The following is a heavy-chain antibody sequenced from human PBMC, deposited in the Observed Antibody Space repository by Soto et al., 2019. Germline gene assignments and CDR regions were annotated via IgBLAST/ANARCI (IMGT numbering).Heavy chain of an antibody. CDR2: ISGSGNEA. CDR1: EFTFSTYA. V-gene: IGHV3-23*01. CDR3: GKERRGSGWSVCNF. J-gene: IGHJ4*02. Sequence: VGSLRLSCAASEFTFSTYAMSWVRQAPGKGLEWVSGISGSGNEARYADSVRGRFTISRDNSRNTLFLQMNSLTVDDTAVYYCGKERRGSGWSVCNFWGQGTLVTVS. D-gene: IGHD6-19*01.